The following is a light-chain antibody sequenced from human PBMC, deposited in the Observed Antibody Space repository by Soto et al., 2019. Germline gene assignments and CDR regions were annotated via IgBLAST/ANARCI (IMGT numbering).Light chain of an antibody. CDR2: DDS. CDR3: QVWDSSSDHAV. Sequence: SYELTQPPSVSVAPGQTARITCGGNNIGSKSVHWYQQKPGQAPVLVVYDDSDRPSRSPERFSGSNSGNTATLTISRVEAGDEEDYYCQVWDSSSDHAVFGGGTQLTVL. V-gene: IGLV3-21*02. CDR1: NIGSKS. J-gene: IGLJ7*01.